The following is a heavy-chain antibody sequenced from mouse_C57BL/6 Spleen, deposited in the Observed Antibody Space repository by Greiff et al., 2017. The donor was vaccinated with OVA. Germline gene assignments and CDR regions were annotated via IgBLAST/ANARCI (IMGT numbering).Heavy chain of an antibody. J-gene: IGHJ3*01. Sequence: QVQLQQPGAELVRPGSSVKLSCTASGYTFPSSWMDWVTQRPGQGLAWIGNFYPSDSETPYKQKFKDKATLTVDKTSRPAYMELSSLTSEDSAVYYCARDYGSSYGFAYWGQGALVTVSA. V-gene: IGHV1-61*01. D-gene: IGHD1-1*01. CDR2: FYPSDSET. CDR3: ARDYGSSYGFAY. CDR1: GYTFPSSW.